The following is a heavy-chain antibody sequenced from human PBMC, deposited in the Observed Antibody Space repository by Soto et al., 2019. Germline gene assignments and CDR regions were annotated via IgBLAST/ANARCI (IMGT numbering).Heavy chain of an antibody. V-gene: IGHV5-51*01. D-gene: IGHD2-15*01. CDR1: GYSVTSYW. CDR3: ARHYCSGGSCYSAPNYYYYYGMDV. CDR2: IYPGDSDT. Sequence: GASLQISCKRSGYSVTSYWSGWVRQMPGKGLEWMGIIYPGDSDTRYSPSFQGQVTISADKSISTAYLQWSSLKASDTAMYYCARHYCSGGSCYSAPNYYYYYGMDVWGQGTTVTVSS. J-gene: IGHJ6*02.